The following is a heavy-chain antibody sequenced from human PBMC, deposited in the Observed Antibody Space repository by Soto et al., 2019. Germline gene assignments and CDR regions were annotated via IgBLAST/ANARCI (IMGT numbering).Heavy chain of an antibody. CDR3: AKNQYHSGESYYGMDV. J-gene: IGHJ6*02. CDR2: ITGSGGRT. Sequence: PGGSLRLSCAASGFTFSNHAMRWVRQAPGKGLEWVSSITGSGGRTYYADSVKGRFTISRGNSKNTLHLQMNSLRAEDTAVYYCAKNQYHSGESYYGMDVWGQGTTVTVSS. D-gene: IGHD2-15*01. V-gene: IGHV3-23*01. CDR1: GFTFSNHA.